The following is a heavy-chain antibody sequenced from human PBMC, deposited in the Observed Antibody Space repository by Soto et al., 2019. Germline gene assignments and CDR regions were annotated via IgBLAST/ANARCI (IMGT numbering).Heavy chain of an antibody. V-gene: IGHV1-8*01. CDR1: GYTFTNYE. J-gene: IGHJ4*02. D-gene: IGHD5-12*01. CDR3: ARGVAPPN. CDR2: LNPNSGNT. Sequence: QVQLVQSGAEVKQPGASVKVSCKASGYTFTNYEINWVRQATGQGLEWMGWLNPNSGNTAYEQKFQGRVTMIRNTSISTAYMELSSLRSEDTAVYYCARGVAPPNWGQGTLVTVSS.